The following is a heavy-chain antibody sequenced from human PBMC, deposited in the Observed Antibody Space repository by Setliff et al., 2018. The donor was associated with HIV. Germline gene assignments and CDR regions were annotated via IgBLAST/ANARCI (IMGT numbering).Heavy chain of an antibody. Sequence: PSETLSLTCTVSGGSISSGSDHWSWIRQPAGKGLEWIGQIHISGTTNYNPSLKSRVTISIDTSKHQFSLKLTSVTAADTAVYYCARDVMEWFGNYFDNWGQGALVTVSS. J-gene: IGHJ4*02. CDR3: ARDVMEWFGNYFDN. D-gene: IGHD3-3*01. V-gene: IGHV4-61*09. CDR2: IHISGTT. CDR1: GGSISSGSDH.